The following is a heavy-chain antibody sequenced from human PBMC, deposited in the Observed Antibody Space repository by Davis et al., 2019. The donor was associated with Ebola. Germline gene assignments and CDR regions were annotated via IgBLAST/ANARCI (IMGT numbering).Heavy chain of an antibody. D-gene: IGHD3-10*01. V-gene: IGHV3-7*03. CDR3: ARQAVRGVTSFSVFDP. CDR1: GIKFSDAW. Sequence: GESLKISCAVSGIKFSDAWMSWVRQAPGKGLEWVANIKQDGSEKYYVDSVKGRFTISRDNAKNSLYLQMNSLRAEDTAVYYCARQAVRGVTSFSVFDPWGQGTLVTVSS. J-gene: IGHJ5*02. CDR2: IKQDGSEK.